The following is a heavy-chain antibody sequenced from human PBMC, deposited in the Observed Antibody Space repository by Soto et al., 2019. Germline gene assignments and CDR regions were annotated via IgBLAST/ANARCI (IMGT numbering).Heavy chain of an antibody. J-gene: IGHJ4*02. CDR3: ARDSPPVDS. CDR1: GYTFTNYG. V-gene: IGHV1-18*01. Sequence: QVHLVQSGAQVQKPGASAKVSCRASGYTFTNYGISWVRLAPGQGLARMGWSSAYTGNTNSAQKLQGSVTMTTVKSTRTAYMELRSLRSDDTAVYYCARDSPPVDSLGEGTLVTVSS. CDR2: SSAYTGNT.